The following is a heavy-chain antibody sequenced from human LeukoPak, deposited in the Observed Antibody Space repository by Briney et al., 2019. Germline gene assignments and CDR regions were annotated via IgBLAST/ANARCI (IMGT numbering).Heavy chain of an antibody. D-gene: IGHD3-9*01. CDR2: INHSGST. J-gene: IGHJ4*02. V-gene: IGHV4-34*01. CDR3: ARGAHYYDILTGYPRPQYYFDY. Sequence: SETLSLTCAVYGGSFSGYYWSWIRQPPGKGLEWIGEINHSGSTNYKPSLKSRVTISVDTSKNQFSLKLSSVTAADTAVYYCARGAHYYDILTGYPRPQYYFDYWGQGTLVTVSS. CDR1: GGSFSGYY.